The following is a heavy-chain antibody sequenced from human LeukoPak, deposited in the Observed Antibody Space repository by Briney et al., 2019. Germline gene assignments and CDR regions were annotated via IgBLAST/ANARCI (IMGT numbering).Heavy chain of an antibody. CDR2: IYYSGST. D-gene: IGHD5-18*01. J-gene: IGHJ4*02. V-gene: IGHV4-59*01. Sequence: SETLSLTCTVSGGSISSYYWSWSRQPPGKGVQGIGYIYYSGSTNYNPSLKSRVTISIDTSKNQFSLNLSSVTAADTAVYYCARDIGYSYGLFDYWGQGTLVTVSS. CDR1: GGSISSYY. CDR3: ARDIGYSYGLFDY.